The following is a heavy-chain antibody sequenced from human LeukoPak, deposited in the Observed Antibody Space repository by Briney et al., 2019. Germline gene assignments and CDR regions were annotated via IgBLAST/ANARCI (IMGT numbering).Heavy chain of an antibody. D-gene: IGHD3-3*01. Sequence: SETLSLTCSVSGYSISSGYLWGWIRQPPGKGLEWIGSIYHSGSTNYNPSLKSRVTISVDTSKNQFSLKLSSVTAADTAVYYCAGSFGVVLTLWGQGTLVTVSS. J-gene: IGHJ4*02. V-gene: IGHV4-38-2*02. CDR1: GYSISSGYL. CDR2: IYHSGST. CDR3: AGSFGVVLTL.